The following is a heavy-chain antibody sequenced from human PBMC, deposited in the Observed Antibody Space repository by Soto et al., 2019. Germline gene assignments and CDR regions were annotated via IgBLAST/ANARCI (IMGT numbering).Heavy chain of an antibody. V-gene: IGHV1-46*01. CDR1: GYTFTSYY. D-gene: IGHD3-22*01. CDR3: ARDGKDYYDSSGLEFRH. J-gene: IGHJ1*01. CDR2: INPSGGST. Sequence: ASVKVSCKASGYTFTSYYMHWVRQAPGQGLEWMGIINPSGGSTSYAQKFQGRVTMTRDTSTSTVYMELSSLRSEDTAVYYCARDGKDYYDSSGLEFRHWGQGTLVTVSS.